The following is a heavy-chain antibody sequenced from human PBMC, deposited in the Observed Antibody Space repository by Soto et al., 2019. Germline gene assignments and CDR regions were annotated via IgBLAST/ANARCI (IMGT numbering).Heavy chain of an antibody. Sequence: SVKVSCKASGGTFSSYAISWVRQAPGQGLEWMGGIIPIFGTANYAQKFQGRVTITADESTSTAYMELSSLRSEDTAVYYCGSLINSDQLLFFDYWGQGTLVTVSS. V-gene: IGHV1-69*13. CDR2: IIPIFGTA. CDR1: GGTFSSYA. CDR3: GSLINSDQLLFFDY. J-gene: IGHJ4*02. D-gene: IGHD2-2*01.